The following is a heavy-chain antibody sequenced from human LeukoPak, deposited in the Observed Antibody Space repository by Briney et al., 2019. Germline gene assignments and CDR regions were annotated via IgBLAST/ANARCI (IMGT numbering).Heavy chain of an antibody. J-gene: IGHJ1*01. D-gene: IGHD2-15*01. Sequence: GGSLRLSCAASGFTFNSNYMSWVRHVPGKGLEGVSIFYAGGSAYYAYSVKGRFTISRHNSKNTLHLQMNSLRAEDTAVYYCARDIGFCSGDNCFPKSFQHWGQGTLVTVSS. V-gene: IGHV3-66*01. CDR3: ARDIGFCSGDNCFPKSFQH. CDR1: GFTFNSNY. CDR2: FYAGGSA.